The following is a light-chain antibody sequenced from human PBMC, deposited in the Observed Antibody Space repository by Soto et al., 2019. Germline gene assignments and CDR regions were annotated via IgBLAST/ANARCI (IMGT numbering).Light chain of an antibody. CDR2: GAS. J-gene: IGKJ1*01. CDR1: QSVSSN. Sequence: EIVMTQSPATQSVSPGERATLSCRASQSVSSNLAWYQQKPGQAPRLLIYGASTRATGIPARFSGSGSGTEFTLTISSLQPEDFAVYYCQQYNNWPFPSWTFGQGTKVEIK. V-gene: IGKV3-15*01. CDR3: QQYNNWPFPSWT.